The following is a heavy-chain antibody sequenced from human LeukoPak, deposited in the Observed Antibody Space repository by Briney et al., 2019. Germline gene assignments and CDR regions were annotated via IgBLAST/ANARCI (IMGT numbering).Heavy chain of an antibody. Sequence: TGGSLRLSCAASGFIVNNNYMSWVPHAPGRGREWVSIVHSDGTTYYTDSVKGRFTISRDSSKNTLLLQMNNLRADDTAIYYCARDRDMAVGDYWGQGTLVTVSS. D-gene: IGHD5-24*01. J-gene: IGHJ4*02. CDR3: ARDRDMAVGDY. V-gene: IGHV3-53*01. CDR1: GFIVNNNY. CDR2: VHSDGTT.